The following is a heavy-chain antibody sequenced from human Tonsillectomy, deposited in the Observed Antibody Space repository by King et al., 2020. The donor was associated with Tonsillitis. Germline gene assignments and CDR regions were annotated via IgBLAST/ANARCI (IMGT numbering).Heavy chain of an antibody. CDR3: ASRFGATQRYG. D-gene: IGHD3-10*01. Sequence: DVQLVESGGALVQPGGSLRLSCGFSGFTFSSYAMSWVRQAPGKGLDWVSAISGNGGATFYADSVKGRFTVSRDNSKSTLYLQMNSQRVEDTAVCYCASRFGATQRYGWGQGTLVTVSS. CDR2: ISGNGGAT. J-gene: IGHJ4*02. V-gene: IGHV3-23*04. CDR1: GFTFSSYA.